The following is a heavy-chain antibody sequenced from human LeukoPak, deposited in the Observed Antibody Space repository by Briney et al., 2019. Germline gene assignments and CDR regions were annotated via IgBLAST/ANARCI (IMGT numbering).Heavy chain of an antibody. D-gene: IGHD6-6*01. J-gene: IGHJ6*03. CDR1: GYTFTGYY. CDR3: AREGYSSSSDTLYYYYYIDV. Sequence: ASVKVSCKASGYTFTGYYMHWVRQAPGQGLEWMGCIDTNTGNPTYAQGFTGRFVFSLDTSVSTAYLQISSLKTEDTAVYYCAREGYSSSSDTLYYYYYIDVWGKGTTVTVSS. V-gene: IGHV7-4-1*02. CDR2: IDTNTGNP.